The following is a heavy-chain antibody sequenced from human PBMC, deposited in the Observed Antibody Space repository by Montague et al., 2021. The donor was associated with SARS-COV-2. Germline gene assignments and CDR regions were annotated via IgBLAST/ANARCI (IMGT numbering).Heavy chain of an antibody. V-gene: IGHV3-74*01. CDR3: ARDPYDSYCYYYMDV. CDR1: GFTFSSYW. J-gene: IGHJ6*03. Sequence: SLRLSCAASGFTFSSYWMHWVRQAPGKGLVWVSRINSDGSSTSYXDSVKGRFTISRDNAKNTLYLQMNSLRAEDTAVYYCARDPYDSYCYYYMDVWGKGATVTVSS. CDR2: INSDGSST.